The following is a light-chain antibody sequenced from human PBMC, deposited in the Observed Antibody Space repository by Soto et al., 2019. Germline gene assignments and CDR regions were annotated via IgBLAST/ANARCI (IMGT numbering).Light chain of an antibody. V-gene: IGLV2-8*01. CDR1: SSDVGGYNY. Sequence: QSALTQPPSASGSPGQSVTISCTGTSSDVGGYNYVSWYQHHPGKAPRLIIYEVDERPSGVPDRFSGSKSGNTASLTGSGLQAEDEADYYCSSYVGSNNFPYVFGTGTKVTVL. J-gene: IGLJ1*01. CDR3: SSYVGSNNFPYV. CDR2: EVD.